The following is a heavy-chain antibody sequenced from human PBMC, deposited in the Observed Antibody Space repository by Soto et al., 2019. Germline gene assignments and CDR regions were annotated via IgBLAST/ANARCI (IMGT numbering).Heavy chain of an antibody. CDR3: ARVRATESLVLKCDALEI. CDR2: IIPVVGAA. Sequence: QVHLVQSGAEVKKPGSSVRVSCKASGATLNSFINYGITWVRQAPGQGLEYMGGIIPVVGAANHAQKCQGRIXTXPXXSTRTVKKKLMSLGSNDTAVYSCARVRATESLVLKCDALEIWGEGTMVTVSS. V-gene: IGHV1-69*05. J-gene: IGHJ3*02. D-gene: IGHD5-12*01. CDR1: GATLNSFINYG.